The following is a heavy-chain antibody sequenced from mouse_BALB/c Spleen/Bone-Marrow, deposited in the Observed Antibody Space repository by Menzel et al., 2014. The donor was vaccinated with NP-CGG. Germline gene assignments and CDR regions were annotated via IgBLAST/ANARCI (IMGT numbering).Heavy chain of an antibody. V-gene: IGHV1S81*02. J-gene: IGHJ3*01. D-gene: IGHD2-4*01. CDR2: INPSNGGT. CDR1: GYTFTSYY. CDR3: ARGRDYDVFSY. Sequence: QVQLQQSGAELVKPGASVKLSCKASGYTFTSYYMYWVKQRPGQGLEWIGGINPSNGGTNFNEKLKSKATLTVDKSSSTAYMQLSSLTSEDSAVYYCARGRDYDVFSYWGQGTLVTVSA.